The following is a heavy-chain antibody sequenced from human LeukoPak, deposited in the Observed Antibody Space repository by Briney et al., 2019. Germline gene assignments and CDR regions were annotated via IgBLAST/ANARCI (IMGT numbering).Heavy chain of an antibody. CDR1: GGTFSSYA. D-gene: IGHD1-1*01. J-gene: IGHJ4*02. CDR2: IIPIFGTA. V-gene: IGHV1-69*05. CDR3: ARGKTGTPGSFDY. Sequence: ASVKVSCKASGGTFSSYAISWVRQAPGQGLEWMGGIIPIFGTANYAQKFQGRVTITTDESTSTAYMELSSLRSEDTAVYYCARGKTGTPGSFDYWGQGTLVTVSS.